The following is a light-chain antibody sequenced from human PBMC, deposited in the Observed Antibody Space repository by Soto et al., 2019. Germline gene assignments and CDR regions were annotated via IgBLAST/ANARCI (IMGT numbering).Light chain of an antibody. CDR3: MHSLRTPLT. Sequence: DIVMTQSPLSLSVTPGEPASISCRSSQSLLYSNGYNYLDWYLQKPGQSPHLLIYLGSNRAAGVPDRFSGSGSGSDFTLTISSVEAEDVGVYYCMHSLRTPLTFGPGTKVDVK. CDR2: LGS. CDR1: QSLLYSNGYNY. V-gene: IGKV2-28*01. J-gene: IGKJ3*01.